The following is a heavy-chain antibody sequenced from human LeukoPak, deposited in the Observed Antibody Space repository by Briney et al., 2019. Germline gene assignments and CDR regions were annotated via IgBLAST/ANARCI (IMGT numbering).Heavy chain of an antibody. D-gene: IGHD3-3*01. CDR1: GYTFTNYY. J-gene: IGHJ3*02. V-gene: IGHV1-2*02. Sequence: GASVKVSCKASGYTFTNYYLHWVRQAPGQGLQWMGWINPNSGRTNYAQNFQGRVTMARDTSISTAYMELSRLRSDDTAVYYCARLTYYDFWSGYNYAFDIWGQGTMVTVSS. CDR2: INPNSGRT. CDR3: ARLTYYDFWSGYNYAFDI.